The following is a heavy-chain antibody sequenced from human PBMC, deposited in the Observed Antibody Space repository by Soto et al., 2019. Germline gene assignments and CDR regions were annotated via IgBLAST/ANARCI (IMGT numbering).Heavy chain of an antibody. V-gene: IGHV5-51*01. D-gene: IGHD2-2*01. J-gene: IGHJ3*02. CDR1: GYSFTSYW. CDR3: ARHQDCSSTSCYLGAFDI. Sequence: GESLQISCKGSGYSFTSYWIGWVRQMPGKGLEWMGIIYPGDSDTRYSPSFQGQVTISADKSISTAYLQWSSLKASDTAMYYCARHQDCSSTSCYLGAFDIWGQGTMVTVSS. CDR2: IYPGDSDT.